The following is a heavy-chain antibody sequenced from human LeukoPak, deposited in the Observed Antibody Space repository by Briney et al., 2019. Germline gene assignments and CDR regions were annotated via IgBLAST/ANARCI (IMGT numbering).Heavy chain of an antibody. D-gene: IGHD3-10*01. CDR3: ARVFHGSGFNFDY. CDR2: IYYSGST. CDR1: GGSVNSGSYY. Sequence: SGTLSLTCTVSGGSVNSGSYYWSWIRQPPGKGLEWIGYIYYSGSTNYNPSLKSRVTISVDASKTQFSLKLSSVTAADTAVYYCARVFHGSGFNFDYWGQGTLVTVAS. V-gene: IGHV4-61*01. J-gene: IGHJ4*02.